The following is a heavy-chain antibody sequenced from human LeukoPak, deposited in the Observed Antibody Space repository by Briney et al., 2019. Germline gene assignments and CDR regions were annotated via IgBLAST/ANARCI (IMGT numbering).Heavy chain of an antibody. Sequence: GGSLRLSCAASGFTFSDYYMSWIRQAPGKGLEWVSYISSSGSTIYYADSVKGRFTISRDNSKNTLYLQMNSLRVEDTAIYYCARDGMVYARGNFFDLWGRGTLIAVSS. CDR1: GFTFSDYY. CDR2: ISSSGSTI. V-gene: IGHV3-11*04. CDR3: ARDGMVYARGNFFDL. D-gene: IGHD2-8*01. J-gene: IGHJ2*01.